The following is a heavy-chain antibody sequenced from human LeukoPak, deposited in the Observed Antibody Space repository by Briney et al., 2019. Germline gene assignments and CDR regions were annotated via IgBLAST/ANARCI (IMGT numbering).Heavy chain of an antibody. CDR2: IYYSGST. Sequence: SQTLSLTCTVSGGSISSGDYYWSWIRQPPGKGLEWIGYIYYSGSTYYNPSLKSRVTISVDTSKNQFSLKLSSVTAADTAVYYCARALWFGELSGWFDPWGQGTLVTVSS. V-gene: IGHV4-30-4*01. D-gene: IGHD3-10*01. J-gene: IGHJ5*02. CDR1: GGSISSGDYY. CDR3: ARALWFGELSGWFDP.